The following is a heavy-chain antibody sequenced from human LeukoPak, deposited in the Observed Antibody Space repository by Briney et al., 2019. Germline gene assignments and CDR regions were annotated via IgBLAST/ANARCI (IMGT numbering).Heavy chain of an antibody. V-gene: IGHV3-15*01. CDR3: ITDGFMGKIVY. Sequence: GVSLRLSCAASGFTFSNAWMRWVPQVPGKGREGMCRIKCKTDSRTTDYAAPVKGSFIISRDDSKNPLYRQMNSLKTQDIVWYYWITDGFMGKIVYWGQGTLVTASS. CDR1: GFTFSNAW. J-gene: IGHJ4*02. D-gene: IGHD1-26*01. CDR2: IKCKTDSRTT.